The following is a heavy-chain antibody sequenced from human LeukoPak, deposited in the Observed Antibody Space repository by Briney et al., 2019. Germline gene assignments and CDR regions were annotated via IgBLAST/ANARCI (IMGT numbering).Heavy chain of an antibody. D-gene: IGHD3-3*01. CDR1: GGSFSGYY. CDR3: ARGPSRYDFWSGYYTGIMYFDY. Sequence: PSETLSLTCAVYGGSFSGYYWSWIRQPPGKGLEWIGEINHSGSTNYNPSLKSRVTISVDTSKNQFSLKLSSVTAADTAVYYCARGPSRYDFWSGYYTGIMYFDYWGQGTLVTVSS. J-gene: IGHJ4*02. CDR2: INHSGST. V-gene: IGHV4-34*01.